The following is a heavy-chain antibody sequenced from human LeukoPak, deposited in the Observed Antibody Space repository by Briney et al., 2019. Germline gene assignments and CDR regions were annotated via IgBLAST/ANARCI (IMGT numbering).Heavy chain of an antibody. CDR1: GFTFSSYW. D-gene: IGHD5-12*01. Sequence: GGSLRLSCAASGFTFSSYWMHWVRQAPGKGLVWVSRINSDGSSTSYADSVKGRFTISRDNAKNSLYLQMNSLRAEDTAVYYCARPFLPLARGKSDIVAKSHYYGMDVWGQGTTVTVSS. CDR3: ARPFLPLARGKSDIVAKSHYYGMDV. CDR2: INSDGSST. V-gene: IGHV3-74*01. J-gene: IGHJ6*02.